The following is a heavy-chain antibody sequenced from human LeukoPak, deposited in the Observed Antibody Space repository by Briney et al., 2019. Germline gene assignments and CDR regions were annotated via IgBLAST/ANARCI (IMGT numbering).Heavy chain of an antibody. V-gene: IGHV1-2*02. CDR2: INPNSGGT. CDR3: ARAQSLTAPAGTFANS. Sequence: ASVKVSCKASGYTFTGCFLHWVRRAPGQGFEWMGWINPNSGGTYYTQRFQGRVTMTRDTSISTAYMELSSLRSDDTAVYYCARAQSLTAPAGTFANSWGQGTLVTVPS. CDR1: GYTFTGCF. D-gene: IGHD6-13*01. J-gene: IGHJ4*02.